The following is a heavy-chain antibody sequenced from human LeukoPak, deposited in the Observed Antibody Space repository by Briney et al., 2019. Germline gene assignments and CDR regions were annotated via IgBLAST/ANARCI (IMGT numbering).Heavy chain of an antibody. J-gene: IGHJ3*02. CDR1: GYTFTSYY. D-gene: IGHD4-23*01. CDR2: INPSGGST. Sequence: ASVKVSCKTSGYTFTSYYIHWVRQAPGQGLEWMGIINPSGGSTSYAQKFQGRVTMTRGTSTSTVYMELSSLRSEDTAVYYCARPTTVGNAFHIWGQGTMVTVSS. CDR3: ARPTTVGNAFHI. V-gene: IGHV1-46*01.